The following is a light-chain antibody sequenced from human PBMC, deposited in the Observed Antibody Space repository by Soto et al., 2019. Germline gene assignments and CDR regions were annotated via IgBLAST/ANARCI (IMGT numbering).Light chain of an antibody. J-gene: IGKJ5*01. V-gene: IGKV3-20*01. CDR3: QQYGSSPPDT. Sequence: EIVLTQSPGTLSLSPGERATLSCRASQSVSSSYLAWYQHKPGQAPRLLIYGASSTATGITDRFSGSGSVKDFAITVSRLAPEDCAVYYCQQYGSSPPDTVGQGTRLEIK. CDR2: GAS. CDR1: QSVSSSY.